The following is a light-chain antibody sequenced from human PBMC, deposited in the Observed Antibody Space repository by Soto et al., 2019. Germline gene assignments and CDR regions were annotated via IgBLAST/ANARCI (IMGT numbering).Light chain of an antibody. Sequence: QSVLTPPAPVSGSPGQSITISCTGTRSDVGGYNYVSWYQQHPGKAPKLMIYDVSNRPSGVSNRFSGSKSGNTASLTISGLQAEDEADYYCSSYTSSSTLKVFGGGTKVTVL. V-gene: IGLV2-14*01. J-gene: IGLJ2*01. CDR2: DVS. CDR1: RSDVGGYNY. CDR3: SSYTSSSTLKV.